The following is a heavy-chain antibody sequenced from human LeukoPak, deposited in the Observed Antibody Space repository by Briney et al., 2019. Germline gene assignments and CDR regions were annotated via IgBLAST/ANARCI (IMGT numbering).Heavy chain of an antibody. CDR3: ARDTTGTTFARFDP. CDR2: IVVGSGNT. D-gene: IGHD1-1*01. CDR1: GFTFTSSA. Sequence: TSVKVSCKASGFTFTSSAMQWVRQARGQRLEWIGWIVVGSGNTNYAQKFQERVTITRDMSTSTAYMELSSLRSEDTAVYYCARDTTGTTFARFDPWGQGTLVTVSS. V-gene: IGHV1-58*02. J-gene: IGHJ5*02.